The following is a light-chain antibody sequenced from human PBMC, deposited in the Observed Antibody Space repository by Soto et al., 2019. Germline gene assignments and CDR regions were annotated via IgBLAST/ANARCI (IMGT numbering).Light chain of an antibody. V-gene: IGKV1-39*01. Sequence: DIHITQSPSSLSASVGDRVTITCRASQSISSYLNWYQQKPGKAPKLLIYAASSLQSGVPSRFSGSGSGTEFTLTISSLQPDDFATYYCQQYNSYSTFGQGTKVDIK. CDR1: QSISSY. CDR3: QQYNSYST. J-gene: IGKJ1*01. CDR2: AAS.